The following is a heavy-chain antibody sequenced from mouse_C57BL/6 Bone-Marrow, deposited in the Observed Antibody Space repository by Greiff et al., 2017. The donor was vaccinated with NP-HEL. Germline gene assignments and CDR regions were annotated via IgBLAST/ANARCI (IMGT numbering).Heavy chain of an antibody. CDR1: GYTFTSYW. Sequence: QVQLQQSGAELAKPGASVKLSCKASGYTFTSYWMHWVKQRPGQGLEWIGYINPSSGYTKYNQKFKGKATLTADKSSSTAYMQLSSLTYEDSAVYYCARRGYGSGYFGYWGQGTTLTVCS. D-gene: IGHD1-1*01. CDR3: ARRGYGSGYFGY. V-gene: IGHV1-7*01. J-gene: IGHJ2*01. CDR2: INPSSGYT.